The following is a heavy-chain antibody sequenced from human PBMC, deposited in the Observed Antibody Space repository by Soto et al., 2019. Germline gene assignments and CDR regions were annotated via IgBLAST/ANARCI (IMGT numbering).Heavy chain of an antibody. J-gene: IGHJ4*02. CDR2: IYYSGCT. Sequence: KTSETLSRTCPVSGGRLISGRYCLGGIRHLPGKGLEWIGYIYYSGCTYYNPSLKSRVTISVDTSKNQFSLKLSSVTAADTAVYYCAREVAARPLFDYWGQVTLVTVSS. CDR3: AREVAARPLFDY. V-gene: IGHV4-31*03. CDR1: GGRLISGRYC. D-gene: IGHD6-6*01.